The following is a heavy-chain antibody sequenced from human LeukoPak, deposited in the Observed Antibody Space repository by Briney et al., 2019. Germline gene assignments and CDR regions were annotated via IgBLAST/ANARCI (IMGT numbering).Heavy chain of an antibody. J-gene: IGHJ4*02. V-gene: IGHV4-59*01. CDR1: GGSISSYY. CDR2: IYYSGST. D-gene: IGHD6-19*01. Sequence: SETLPLTCTVSGGSISSYYWSWIRQPPGKGLEWIGYIYYSGSTNYNPSLKSRVTISVDTSKNQFSLKLSSVTAADTAVYYCARDRMGSSGWFDYWGQGTLVTVSS. CDR3: ARDRMGSSGWFDY.